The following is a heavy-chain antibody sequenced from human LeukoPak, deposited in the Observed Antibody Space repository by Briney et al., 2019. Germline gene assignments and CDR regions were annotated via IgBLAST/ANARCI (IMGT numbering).Heavy chain of an antibody. V-gene: IGHV3-7*03. CDR2: INQDGSDK. CDR3: AKGRPHHRDYLDH. J-gene: IGHJ4*02. D-gene: IGHD1-14*01. CDR1: KFTLSGFW. Sequence: GGSLRLSCAASKFTLSGFWMSWVRQAPGKGLEWVANINQDGSDKNYVDSVKGRFTISRDNAKNALYLQMNRLRVEDTAVYYCAKGRPHHRDYLDHWGQGTLVTVSS.